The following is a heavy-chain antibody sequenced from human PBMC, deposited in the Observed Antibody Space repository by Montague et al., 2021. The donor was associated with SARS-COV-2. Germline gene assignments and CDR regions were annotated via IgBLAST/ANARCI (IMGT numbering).Heavy chain of an antibody. Sequence: SLRLSCAASGLTFSSYPITWVRQAPGKGLEWVSGISGSGGSIYYXDSVKGRFSISRDISKNTLYLQMNSLRAEDTAVYYCAKDRFSSGWFWGLDYWGQGTLVTVSS. CDR2: ISGSGGSI. D-gene: IGHD6-19*01. CDR3: AKDRFSSGWFWGLDY. CDR1: GLTFSSYP. V-gene: IGHV3-23*01. J-gene: IGHJ4*02.